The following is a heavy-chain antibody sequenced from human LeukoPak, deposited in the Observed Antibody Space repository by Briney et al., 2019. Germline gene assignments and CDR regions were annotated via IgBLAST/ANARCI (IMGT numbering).Heavy chain of an antibody. CDR2: ISGSGST. CDR1: GFTFSSYA. D-gene: IGHD3-9*01. V-gene: IGHV3-23*01. J-gene: IGHJ6*02. CDR3: AKILGRYFDWSPTYGMDV. Sequence: GGSLRLSCAASGFTFSSYAMSWVRQAPGKGLEWVSAISGSGSTYYADSVKGRFTISRDNSKNTLYLQMNSLRAEDTAVYYCAKILGRYFDWSPTYGMDVWGQGTTVTVSS.